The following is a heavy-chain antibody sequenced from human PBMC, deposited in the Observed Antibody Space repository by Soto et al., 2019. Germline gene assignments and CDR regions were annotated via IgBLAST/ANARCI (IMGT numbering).Heavy chain of an antibody. CDR1: GFTFSSSA. Sequence: PGGSLRLSCAASGFTFSSSAMNWVRQAPGKGLEWVSIISDSGGRTYYADSVRGRFTISRDNSKNTLYLQMNSLRAEDTAVYYCAKSVNINWKNWCDPWGQGTMGTVSS. V-gene: IGHV3-23*01. CDR2: ISDSGGRT. D-gene: IGHD1-1*01. J-gene: IGHJ5*02. CDR3: AKSVNINWKNWCDP.